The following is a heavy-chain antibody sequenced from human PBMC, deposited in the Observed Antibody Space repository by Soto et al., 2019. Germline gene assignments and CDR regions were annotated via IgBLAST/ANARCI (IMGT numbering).Heavy chain of an antibody. J-gene: IGHJ4*02. CDR3: ARVPIGSGWSYYFDY. CDR2: IWYDGSNK. D-gene: IGHD6-19*01. CDR1: GFTFSSYG. Sequence: GGSLRLSCAAYGFTFSSYGMHWVRQAPGKGLEWVAVIWYDGSNKYYADSVKGRFTISRDNSKNTLYLQMNSLRAEDTAVYYCARVPIGSGWSYYFDYWGQGTLVTVSS. V-gene: IGHV3-33*01.